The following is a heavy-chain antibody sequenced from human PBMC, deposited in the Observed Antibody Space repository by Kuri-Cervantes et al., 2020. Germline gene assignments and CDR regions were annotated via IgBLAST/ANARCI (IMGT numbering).Heavy chain of an antibody. Sequence: GESLKISCAASGFTFSSYDMHWVRQAPGKGLEWVAVISYDGSNKYYADSVKGRFTISRDNSKNTLYLQMNSLRAEDTAVYYCARDQAVAGKVEADPHPGGFDPWGQGTLVTVSS. CDR3: ARDQAVAGKVEADPHPGGFDP. D-gene: IGHD6-19*01. CDR1: GFTFSSYD. J-gene: IGHJ5*02. V-gene: IGHV3-30-3*01. CDR2: ISYDGSNK.